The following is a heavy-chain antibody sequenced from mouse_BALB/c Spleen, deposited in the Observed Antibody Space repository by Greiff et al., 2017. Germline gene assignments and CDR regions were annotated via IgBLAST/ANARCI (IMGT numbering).Heavy chain of an antibody. CDR2: INPDSSTI. Sequence: EVKVIESGGGLVQPGGSLKLSCAASGFDFSRYWMSWVRQAPGKGLEWIGEINPDSSTINYTPSLKDKFIISRDNAKNTLYLQMSKVRSEDTALYYCAREDYYGSSGYWYFDVWGAGTTVTVSS. CDR1: GFDFSRYW. V-gene: IGHV4-1*02. CDR3: AREDYYGSSGYWYFDV. D-gene: IGHD1-1*01. J-gene: IGHJ1*01.